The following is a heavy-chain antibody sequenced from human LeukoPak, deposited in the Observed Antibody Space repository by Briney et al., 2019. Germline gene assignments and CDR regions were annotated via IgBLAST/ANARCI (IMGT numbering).Heavy chain of an antibody. CDR2: IAHDGRNT. V-gene: IGHV3-30*04. D-gene: IGHD4-11*01. CDR3: ARDDGTVITDSFFDY. Sequence: GGSLRLSCAASGFTFSSYAMHWVRQAPGKGLEWVAVIAHDGRNTYYADSVKGRFTISRDNSKNTLSLQMNNLRPEDTAVYYCARDDGTVITDSFFDYWGQGTLVSVSS. J-gene: IGHJ4*02. CDR1: GFTFSSYA.